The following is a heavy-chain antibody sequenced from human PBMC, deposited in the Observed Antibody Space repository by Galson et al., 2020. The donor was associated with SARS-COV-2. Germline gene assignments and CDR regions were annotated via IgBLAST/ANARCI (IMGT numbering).Heavy chain of an antibody. D-gene: IGHD4-17*01. CDR2: IIPIFGTA. CDR3: ARDQSDYGINWFDP. CDR1: GGTFSSYA. V-gene: IGHV1-69*05. Sequence: ASVKVSCKASGGTFSSYAISWVRPAPGQGLEWMGGIIPIFGTANYAQKFQGRVTITTDESTSTAYMELSSLRSEDTAVYYCARDQSDYGINWFDPWGQGTLVTVSS. J-gene: IGHJ5*02.